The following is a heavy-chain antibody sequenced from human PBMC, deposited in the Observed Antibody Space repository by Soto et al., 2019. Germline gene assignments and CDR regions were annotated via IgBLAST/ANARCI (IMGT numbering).Heavy chain of an antibody. CDR2: ISYDGSNK. CDR1: GFTFSSYG. V-gene: IGHV3-30*18. CDR3: AKDHSGYLDY. J-gene: IGHJ4*02. Sequence: QVQLVESGGGVVQPGRSLRLSCAASGFTFSSYGMHWVRQAPGKGLEWVAVISYDGSNKYYADSVKGRFTISRDNSKNTLYLQMNSPRAEDTAVYYCAKDHSGYLDYWGQGTLVTVSS. D-gene: IGHD3-22*01.